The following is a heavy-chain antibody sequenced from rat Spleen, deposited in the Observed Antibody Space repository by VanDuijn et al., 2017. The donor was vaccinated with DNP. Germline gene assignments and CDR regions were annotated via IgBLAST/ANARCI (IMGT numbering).Heavy chain of an antibody. CDR3: ARGGRSYFDY. J-gene: IGHJ2*01. Sequence: EVQLVESGGGLVQPGKSLKLSCAASGFTFNKYYMAWVRQAPTKGLEWVASIGSGGRNTYYRDSVKGRFTISRDNTKNTLYLQMNSLRSEDTATYYCARGGRSYFDYWGHGVMVTVSS. D-gene: IGHD1-11*01. CDR2: IGSGGRNT. V-gene: IGHV5-25*01. CDR1: GFTFNKYY.